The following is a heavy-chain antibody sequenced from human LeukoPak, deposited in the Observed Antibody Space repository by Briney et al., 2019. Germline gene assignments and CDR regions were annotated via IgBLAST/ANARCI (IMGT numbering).Heavy chain of an antibody. J-gene: IGHJ3*02. D-gene: IGHD3-10*01. CDR1: GYSFTSYW. Sequence: GGSLKISCKGSGYSFTSYWIGWVRQMPGKGLEWMGIIYPGDSDTRYSPSFQGQVTISADKSISTAYLQWSSLKASDTAMYYCARHGVLLWFWDPEPGDAFDIWRQRTMVTVSS. CDR3: ARHGVLLWFWDPEPGDAFDI. V-gene: IGHV5-51*01. CDR2: IYPGDSDT.